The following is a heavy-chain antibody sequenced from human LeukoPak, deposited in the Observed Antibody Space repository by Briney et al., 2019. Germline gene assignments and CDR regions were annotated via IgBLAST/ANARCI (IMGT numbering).Heavy chain of an antibody. D-gene: IGHD6-19*01. V-gene: IGHV1-8*01. CDR1: GYTFTSYD. CDR3: ARVKPIAVAGRRGQRFYGMDV. CDR2: MNPNSGNT. J-gene: IGHJ6*02. Sequence: ASVTVSCKASGYTFTSYDMNWVRQAPGQGLEWMGWMNPNSGNTDYAQKFQGRVTMTRNTSISTAYMELSSLRSEDTAVYYCARVKPIAVAGRRGQRFYGMDVWGQGTTVTVSS.